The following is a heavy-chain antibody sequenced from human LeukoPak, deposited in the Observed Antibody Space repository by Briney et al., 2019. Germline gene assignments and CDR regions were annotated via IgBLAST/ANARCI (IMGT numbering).Heavy chain of an antibody. CDR1: GYTFTGYY. D-gene: IGHD1-26*01. CDR3: ARDQIVGAHNNWFDP. J-gene: IGHJ5*02. CDR2: INPNSSGT. Sequence: ASVKVSCKASGYTFTGYYMHWVRQAPGQGLEWMGWINPNSSGTNYAQKFQGRVTMTRDTSISTAYMELSSLRSEDTAVYYCARDQIVGAHNNWFDPWGQGTLVTVSS. V-gene: IGHV1-2*02.